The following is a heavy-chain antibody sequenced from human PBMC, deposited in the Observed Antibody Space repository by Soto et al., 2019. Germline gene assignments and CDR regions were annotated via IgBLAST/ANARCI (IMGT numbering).Heavy chain of an antibody. V-gene: IGHV4-39*01. D-gene: IGHD3-22*01. CDR1: GGSISSSSYY. CDR2: IYYSGST. Sequence: QLQLQESGPGLVKPSETLSLTCTVSGGSISSSSYYWGWIRQPPGKGLEWIGSIYYSGSTYYNPSLKSRVTISVDPSKNQFSLKLSSVTAADTAVYYCARRTYDSSGYSPPFDYWGQGTLVTVSS. CDR3: ARRTYDSSGYSPPFDY. J-gene: IGHJ4*02.